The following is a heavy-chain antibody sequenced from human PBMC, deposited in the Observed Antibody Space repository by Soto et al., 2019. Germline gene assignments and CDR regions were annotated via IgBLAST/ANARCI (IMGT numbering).Heavy chain of an antibody. D-gene: IGHD5-18*01. CDR2: VLYSGST. V-gene: IGHV4-59*01. CDR1: GGSINSYY. J-gene: IGHJ4*02. CDR3: ARRYGSCFDY. Sequence: PSETLSLTCTVSGGSINSYYWSWIRQFPGRGLEWIGYVLYSGSTNYNPSLKSRVTISVDMPKNQFSLNLSSVTAADTAVYYCARRYGSCFDYWGQGTLVTVSS.